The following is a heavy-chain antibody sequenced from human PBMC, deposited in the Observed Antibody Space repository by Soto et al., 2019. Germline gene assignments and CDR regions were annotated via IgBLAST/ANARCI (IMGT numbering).Heavy chain of an antibody. Sequence: QVQLQESGPGLVKPSETLSLTCTVSGGSISSYYWSWIRQPPGKGLEWIGYICYSGSTNYNPALMCRVTILVDTVQNQFSLQLSCVTDADTAVYAWATQNSGYDITHYYYYYREGWGQVTPVTVSS. D-gene: IGHD5-12*01. CDR1: GGSISSYY. J-gene: IGHJ6*03. CDR2: ICYSGST. V-gene: IGHV4-59*08. CDR3: ATQNSGYDITHYYYYYREG.